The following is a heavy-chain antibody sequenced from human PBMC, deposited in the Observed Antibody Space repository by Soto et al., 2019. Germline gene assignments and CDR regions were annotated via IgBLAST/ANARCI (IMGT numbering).Heavy chain of an antibody. CDR3: AKSHHWWSLRSDY. D-gene: IGHD3-16*01. CDR1: GYTLTNYV. CDR2: ISPYTGNT. J-gene: IGHJ4*02. Sequence: ASVKVSCKASGYTLTNYVISWVRQAPGQGVEWMGWISPYTGNTDYAQKLQGRVTMTTDTSTNTAYLELRSLRAEGTAVYYCAKSHHWWSLRSDYWGLGTLVTVSS. V-gene: IGHV1-18*01.